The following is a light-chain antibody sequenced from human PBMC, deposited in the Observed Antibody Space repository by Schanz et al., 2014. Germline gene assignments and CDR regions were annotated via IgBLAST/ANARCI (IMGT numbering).Light chain of an antibody. V-gene: IGLV2-8*01. Sequence: QSALTQPPSASGSPGQSVTISCTGTSSDFGNYNYVSWYQQHPGKAPKLMICDVTKRPSGVPDRFSGSKSGNTASLTISGLQAEDEADYYCSSYTSSSRVFGGGTKLTVL. CDR1: SSDFGNYNY. J-gene: IGLJ3*02. CDR2: DVT. CDR3: SSYTSSSRV.